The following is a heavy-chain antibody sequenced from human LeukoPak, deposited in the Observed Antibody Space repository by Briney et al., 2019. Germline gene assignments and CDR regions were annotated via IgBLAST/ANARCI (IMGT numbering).Heavy chain of an antibody. J-gene: IGHJ4*02. CDR1: GFPLSSYS. V-gene: IGHV3-48*01. Sequence: GGSPRLSCAASGFPLSSYSINWVRQAPGKGLEWVSYISSSGSAIYYVDSVKGRFTVSRDNAKNSLFLQMNSPRAEDTAVYYCVRDKGSYFDYWGQGALVTVSS. D-gene: IGHD2-15*01. CDR2: ISSSGSAI. CDR3: VRDKGSYFDY.